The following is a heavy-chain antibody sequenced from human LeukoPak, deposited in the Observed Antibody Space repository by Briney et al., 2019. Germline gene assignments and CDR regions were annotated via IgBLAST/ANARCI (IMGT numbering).Heavy chain of an antibody. Sequence: PGGSLRLSCAASGFTFSSYGMHWVRQAPGKGLEWVAVIWYDGSNKYYADSVKGRFTISRDNSKNTLYLQMNSLRAEDTAVYYCAKDRDGYNPDYWGQGTLVSVSS. CDR3: AKDRDGYNPDY. CDR1: GFTFSSYG. D-gene: IGHD5-24*01. V-gene: IGHV3-33*06. CDR2: IWYDGSNK. J-gene: IGHJ4*02.